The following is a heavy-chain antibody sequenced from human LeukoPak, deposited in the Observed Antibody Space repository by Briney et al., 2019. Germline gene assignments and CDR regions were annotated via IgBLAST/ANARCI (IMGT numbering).Heavy chain of an antibody. CDR1: GGSLSSGGYS. V-gene: IGHV4-61*08. CDR3: AKGSTLGYCSSTSCYTGPLGYYYYGMDV. D-gene: IGHD2-2*02. J-gene: IGHJ6*02. Sequence: PSQTLSLTCAVSGGSLSSGGYSWSWFRQPPGKGLEWIGYIYYSGSTHYNPSLKSRVTISVDTSKNQFSLKLSSVTAADTAVYYCAKGSTLGYCSSTSCYTGPLGYYYYGMDVWGQGTTVTVSS. CDR2: IYYSGST.